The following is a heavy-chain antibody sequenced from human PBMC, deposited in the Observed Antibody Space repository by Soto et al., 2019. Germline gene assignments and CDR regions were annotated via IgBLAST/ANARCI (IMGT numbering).Heavy chain of an antibody. Sequence: GGSLRLSFAASGFTFSDHYMAWVSQDPGKGLEWVGRVTNKVNSYTTQYAAAVRGRLTISGHDSENSVFLQMSSLKTEDTAVYYCVSHGGYDREHPLYYYYAMDIGGQGTTVTVSS. CDR2: VTNKVNSYTT. D-gene: IGHD5-12*01. J-gene: IGHJ6*02. V-gene: IGHV3-72*01. CDR3: VSHGGYDREHPLYYYYAMDI. CDR1: GFTFSDHY.